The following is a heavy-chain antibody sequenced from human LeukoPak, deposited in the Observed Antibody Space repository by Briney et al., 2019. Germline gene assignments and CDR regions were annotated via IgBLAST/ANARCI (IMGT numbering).Heavy chain of an antibody. D-gene: IGHD3-10*01. Sequence: ASVKVSCKASGYTFTGYYMHWVRQAPGQGLEWMGWINPNSGGTNYAQKFQGRVTMTRDTSISTAYMELSRLRSDDTAVYYCARDQTPLGELSPHYMDVWGKGTTVTISS. V-gene: IGHV1-2*02. CDR1: GYTFTGYY. CDR3: ARDQTPLGELSPHYMDV. J-gene: IGHJ6*03. CDR2: INPNSGGT.